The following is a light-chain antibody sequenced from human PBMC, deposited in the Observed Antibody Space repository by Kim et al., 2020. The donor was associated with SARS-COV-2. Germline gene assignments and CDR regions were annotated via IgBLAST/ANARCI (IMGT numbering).Light chain of an antibody. CDR2: DAS. Sequence: EVVMTQSPDILSVSPGEGATLSCRASQSVRTNLAWYQHKPGQAPRLLISDASTRAPGIPARFSGGGSETEFTLSISGLQSEDFAVYYWQHYSDWPQFGQGTKLEI. CDR3: QHYSDWPQ. V-gene: IGKV3-15*01. CDR1: QSVRTN. J-gene: IGKJ2*01.